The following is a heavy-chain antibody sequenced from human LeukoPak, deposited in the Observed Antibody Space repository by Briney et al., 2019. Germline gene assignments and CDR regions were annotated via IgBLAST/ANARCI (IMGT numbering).Heavy chain of an antibody. CDR1: GFTVSSNY. CDR2: IYRGGST. V-gene: IGHV3-53*01. CDR3: ARIDYGSGSYYDY. D-gene: IGHD3-10*01. J-gene: IGHJ4*02. Sequence: GSLRLSCAASGFTVSSNYMSWVRQAPGKGLEWVSVIYRGGSTYYADSVKGRFTISRDNSKNTLYLQMNSLRAEDTAVYYCARIDYGSGSYYDYWGQGTLVTVSS.